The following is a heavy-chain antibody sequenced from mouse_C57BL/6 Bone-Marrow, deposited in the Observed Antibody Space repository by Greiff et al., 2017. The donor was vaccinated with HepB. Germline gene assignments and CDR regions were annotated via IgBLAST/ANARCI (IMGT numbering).Heavy chain of an antibody. D-gene: IGHD4-1*01. CDR1: GYTFTSYW. CDR2: IDPSDSYT. CDR3: ANNWDEAY. V-gene: IGHV1-59*01. Sequence: QVQLQQPGAELVRPGTSVKLSCKASGYTFTSYWMHWVKQRPGQGLEWIGVIDPSDSYTNYNQKFKGKATLTVDTSSSTAYMQLSSLTSEDSAVYYCANNWDEAYWGQVTLVTVSA. J-gene: IGHJ3*01.